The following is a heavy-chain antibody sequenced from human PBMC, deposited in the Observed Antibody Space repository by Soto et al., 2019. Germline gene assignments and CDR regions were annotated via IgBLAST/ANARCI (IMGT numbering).Heavy chain of an antibody. V-gene: IGHV1-69*13. CDR2: IIPFFKAT. CDR1: GGTFSSHA. J-gene: IGHJ6*02. CDR3: ARDVPLNYYDGTFSYYAMDV. Sequence: SVKVSCKASGGTFSSHAISWVRQAPGQGLEWMGGIIPFFKATNYAQKLQGRVTITADDSTSTAYMDLYSLRSEDTAVYYCARDVPLNYYDGTFSYYAMDVWGQGTTVTVSS. D-gene: IGHD3-16*01.